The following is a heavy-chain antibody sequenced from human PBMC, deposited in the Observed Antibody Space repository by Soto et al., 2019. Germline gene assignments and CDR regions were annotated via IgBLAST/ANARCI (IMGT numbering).Heavy chain of an antibody. Sequence: ASVKVSCKASGYTFTSYGISWVRQAPGQGLEWMGWISAYNGNTNYAQKLQGRVTMTTDTSTSTAYMELRSLRSDDTAVYYCARRTEEPRGRGLYYMDVWGKGTTVTVSS. CDR3: ARRTEEPRGRGLYYMDV. CDR2: ISAYNGNT. D-gene: IGHD3-10*01. CDR1: GYTFTSYG. V-gene: IGHV1-18*01. J-gene: IGHJ6*03.